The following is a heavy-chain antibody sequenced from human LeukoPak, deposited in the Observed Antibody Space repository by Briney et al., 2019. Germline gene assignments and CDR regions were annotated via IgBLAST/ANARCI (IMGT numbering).Heavy chain of an antibody. V-gene: IGHV4-61*01. J-gene: IGHJ4*02. D-gene: IGHD3-22*01. CDR2: IYYSGST. Sequence: SETLSLTCTVSGGSVSSGTYYWSWIRQPPGKGLEWLGYIYYSGSTNYNPSLKSRVTISVDTSKNQFSLKLNSVTAADTAVYYCARRAPYYFDSSGSHFDYWGQGTLVTVSS. CDR1: GGSVSSGTYY. CDR3: ARRAPYYFDSSGSHFDY.